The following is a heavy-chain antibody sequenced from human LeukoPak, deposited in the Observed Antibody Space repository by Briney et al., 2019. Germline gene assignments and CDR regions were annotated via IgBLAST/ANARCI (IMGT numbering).Heavy chain of an antibody. CDR3: AKRWFGAYHFDY. J-gene: IGHJ4*02. D-gene: IGHD3-10*01. CDR1: TFSISGYA. V-gene: IGHV3-30*04. CDR2: ISHDANSK. Sequence: SGGSPRLSCAASTFSISGYAMHWVRQAPGKGLEWVADISHDANSKYYADSVKGRFTISRDNSKNTMYLQMNSLRAEDTAVYYCAKRWFGAYHFDYWGQGTLVTVSS.